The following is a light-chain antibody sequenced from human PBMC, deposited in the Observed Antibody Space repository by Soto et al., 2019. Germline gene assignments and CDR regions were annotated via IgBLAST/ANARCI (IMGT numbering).Light chain of an antibody. J-gene: IGKJ5*01. CDR1: QSVSSN. V-gene: IGKV3-15*01. Sequence: EIVMTQSPATLSVSPGERATLSCRASQSVSSNLAWDQQKPGQAPRLLIYGASTRATGIPARFSGSGSGAEVSLPIISPQSEAFPGYYCQQYNNWPEITFGQGTRLEIK. CDR3: QQYNNWPEIT. CDR2: GAS.